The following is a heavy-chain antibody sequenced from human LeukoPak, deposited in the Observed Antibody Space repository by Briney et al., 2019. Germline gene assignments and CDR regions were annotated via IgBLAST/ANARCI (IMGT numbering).Heavy chain of an antibody. D-gene: IGHD2-21*01. CDR2: FDPEKGET. V-gene: IGHV1-24*01. J-gene: IGHJ4*02. CDR3: ATPLGPLGLIPYYFDY. CDR1: GYTLTELA. Sequence: GASVKVSCKVSGYTLTELAMHWVRQAPGKGLEWIGGFDPEKGETIYTQQLQGRLTMTEHKSTDTAYMELRSLTSEATAFYYCATPLGPLGLIPYYFDYWGQGTLVTVSS.